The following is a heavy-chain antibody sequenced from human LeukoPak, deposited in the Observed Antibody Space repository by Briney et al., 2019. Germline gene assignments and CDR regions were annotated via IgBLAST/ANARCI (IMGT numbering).Heavy chain of an antibody. Sequence: GGSLRLSCVASGFTFSTFWMTWVRQAPGKVLEWVANIKQDGTEKYYVDSVKGRFTISRDNAKNSLHVQMDSLRAEDTAVYYCAKGWSFDIRGQGTMVTVTS. D-gene: IGHD2-15*01. CDR1: GFTFSTFW. CDR3: AKGWSFDI. CDR2: IKQDGTEK. V-gene: IGHV3-7*01. J-gene: IGHJ3*02.